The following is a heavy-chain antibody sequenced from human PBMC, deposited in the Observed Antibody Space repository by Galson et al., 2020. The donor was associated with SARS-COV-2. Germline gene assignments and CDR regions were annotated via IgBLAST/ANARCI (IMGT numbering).Heavy chain of an antibody. CDR3: SSRADYYGSGSSAY. J-gene: IGHJ4*02. CDR1: GGSISSSSYY. V-gene: IGHV4-39*01. CDR2: IYYSGST. D-gene: IGHD3-10*01. Sequence: SETLSLTCTVSGGSISSSSYYWGWIRQPPGKGLEWIGSIYYSGSTYYNPSLKSRVTISVDTSKNQFSLKLSSVTAADTAVYYCSSRADYYGSGSSAYWGQGTLVTVAS.